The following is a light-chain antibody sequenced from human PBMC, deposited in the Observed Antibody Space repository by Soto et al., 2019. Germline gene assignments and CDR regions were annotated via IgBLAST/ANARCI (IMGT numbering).Light chain of an antibody. CDR1: QSVSSW. CDR2: NAS. CDR3: QQYNNYATCT. J-gene: IGKJ1*01. Sequence: DIQMTQSPSTLSASVGDRVTITCRASQSVSSWLAWYQQKPGKAPKVLIWNASTLQRGVPSRFSGSGSGTEFTLTISSLQADDFGTYYCQQYNNYATCTFGQGTKVDI. V-gene: IGKV1-5*01.